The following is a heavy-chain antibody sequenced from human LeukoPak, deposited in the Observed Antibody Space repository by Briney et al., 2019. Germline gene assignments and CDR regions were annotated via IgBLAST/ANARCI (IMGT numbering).Heavy chain of an antibody. CDR3: AKPQQLGVYIFDY. CDR2: IYDDGRS. J-gene: IGHJ4*02. D-gene: IGHD6-13*01. V-gene: IGHV3-66*02. Sequence: GGSLRLSCTVSGFTVSTTLMDWVRQAPGKGLEWVSVIYDDGRSVYADSVRGRFTISRDTSKNTLYLQMNNLRAEDTAVYYCAKPQQLGVYIFDYWGQGTLVTVSS. CDR1: GFTVSTTL.